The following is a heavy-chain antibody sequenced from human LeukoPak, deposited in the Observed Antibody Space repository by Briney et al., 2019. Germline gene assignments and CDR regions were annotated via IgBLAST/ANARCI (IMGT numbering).Heavy chain of an antibody. CDR1: GFTFSSYG. J-gene: IGHJ4*02. Sequence: GGSLRPSCAASGFTFSSYGMHWVRQAPGKGLEWVAVISYDGSNKYYADSVKGRFTISRDNSKNTLYLQMNSLRAEDTAVYYCAKDPGGSYPYFDYWGQGTLVTVSS. CDR2: ISYDGSNK. D-gene: IGHD1-26*01. V-gene: IGHV3-30*18. CDR3: AKDPGGSYPYFDY.